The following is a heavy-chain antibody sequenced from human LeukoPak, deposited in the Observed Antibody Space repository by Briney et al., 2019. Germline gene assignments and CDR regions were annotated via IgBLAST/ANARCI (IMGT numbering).Heavy chain of an antibody. CDR3: ASLSSAGSGFYYYMDV. CDR2: IIPIFGTA. V-gene: IGHV1-69*05. CDR1: GGTFSSYA. J-gene: IGHJ6*03. Sequence: SVKVSCKASGGTFSSYAISWVRQAPGQGLEWMGGIIPIFGTANYAQKFQGRVTITTDESTSTAYMELSSLRSEDTAVYYCASLSSAGSGFYYYMDVWGKGTTVTVS. D-gene: IGHD2-15*01.